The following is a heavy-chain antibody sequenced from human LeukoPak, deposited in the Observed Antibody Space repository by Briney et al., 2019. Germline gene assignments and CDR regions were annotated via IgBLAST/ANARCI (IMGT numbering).Heavy chain of an antibody. D-gene: IGHD2-15*01. CDR2: IKQDGSEK. CDR3: ARLALQVNWFDP. V-gene: IGHV3-7*01. CDR1: GLTFSDSA. J-gene: IGHJ5*02. Sequence: PGGSLKLSCAASGLTFSDSAIHWVRQAPGKGLEWVANIKQDGSEKYYVDSVKGRFTISRDNAKNSLYLQMNSLRAEDTAVYYCARLALQVNWFDPWGQGTLVTVSS.